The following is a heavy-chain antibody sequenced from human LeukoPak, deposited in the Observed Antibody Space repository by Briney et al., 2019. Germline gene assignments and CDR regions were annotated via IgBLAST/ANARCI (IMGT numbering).Heavy chain of an antibody. CDR2: ISSSGSTI. J-gene: IGHJ4*02. D-gene: IGHD3-10*02. Sequence: GGSLRLSCAASGFTFSSYSMNWVRQAPGKGLEWVSYISSSGSTIYYADSVRGRFTISRDNSKNTLYLQMNILRVEDTAVYHCAKGRDYYVDYWGQGTLVTVSS. CDR3: AKGRDYYVDY. V-gene: IGHV3-48*01. CDR1: GFTFSSYS.